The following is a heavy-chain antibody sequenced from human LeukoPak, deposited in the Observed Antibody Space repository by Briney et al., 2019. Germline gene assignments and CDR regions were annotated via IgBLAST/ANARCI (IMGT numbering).Heavy chain of an antibody. J-gene: IGHJ4*02. D-gene: IGHD1-1*01. Sequence: PGGSPRLSCAASGFTFSSYSMNWVRQAPGKGLEWVSSISSSSSYIYYADSVKGRFTISRDNAKNSLYLQMNSLRPEDTAVYYCAKDFGRSRTGTTSVHWGQGTLVIVSS. CDR1: GFTFSSYS. CDR2: ISSSSSYI. CDR3: AKDFGRSRTGTTSVH. V-gene: IGHV3-21*01.